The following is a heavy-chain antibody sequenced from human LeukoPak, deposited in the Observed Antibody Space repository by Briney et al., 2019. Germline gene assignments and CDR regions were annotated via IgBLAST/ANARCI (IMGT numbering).Heavy chain of an antibody. D-gene: IGHD3-22*01. CDR3: ARGYDSSGQTGRYYFDH. CDR1: GGSVSSDDYS. V-gene: IGHV4-30-2*01. J-gene: IGHJ4*02. CDR2: IFHSAST. Sequence: SQTLSLTCAVSGGSVSSDDYSWGWIRQPPGKGLEWIGYIFHSASTYHNLSLRSRVTISLDRSKNQFSLKMSSVTAADTAVYYCARGYDSSGQTGRYYFDHWGQGTLVTVSS.